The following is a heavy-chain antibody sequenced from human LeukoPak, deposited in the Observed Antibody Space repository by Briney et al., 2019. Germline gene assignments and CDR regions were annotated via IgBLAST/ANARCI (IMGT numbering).Heavy chain of an antibody. Sequence: GGSLRLSCAASGFTYSSYAMSWVRQVPGKGLEWVSGISGSGGGTYYADSVKGRFTISRDNSKNTLYLQMNSLRAEDTAVYYCARGSYMDVWGKGTTVTVSS. V-gene: IGHV3-23*01. J-gene: IGHJ6*03. CDR3: ARGSYMDV. CDR2: ISGSGGGT. CDR1: GFTYSSYA.